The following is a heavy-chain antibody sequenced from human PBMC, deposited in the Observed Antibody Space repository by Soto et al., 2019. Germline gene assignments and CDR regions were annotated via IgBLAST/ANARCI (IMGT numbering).Heavy chain of an antibody. CDR3: VNPGEDCSGGSCYSDYYYGMDV. CDR2: ISSNGGST. V-gene: IGHV3-64D*08. Sequence: PGGSLRLSCSASGFTFSSYAMHWVRQAPGKGLEYVSAISSNGGSTYYADSVKGRFTISRDNSKNTLYLQMSSLRAEDTAVYYCVNPGEDCSGGSCYSDYYYGMDVWGQGTTVTVSS. J-gene: IGHJ6*02. D-gene: IGHD2-15*01. CDR1: GFTFSSYA.